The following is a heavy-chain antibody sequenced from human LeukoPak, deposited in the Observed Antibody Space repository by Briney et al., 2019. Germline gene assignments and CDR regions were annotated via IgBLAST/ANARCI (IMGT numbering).Heavy chain of an antibody. Sequence: GGSLRLSCAASGFTFTNYAMSWVRQAPGKGLEWVSAISGNGGNTYYADSVEGRFTISRDNSKNTLYLQMDRLRVEDSAVYYCVRDGDIVVVITFDYWGQGTLVTVSS. D-gene: IGHD3-22*01. CDR1: GFTFTNYA. J-gene: IGHJ4*02. V-gene: IGHV3-23*01. CDR2: ISGNGGNT. CDR3: VRDGDIVVVITFDY.